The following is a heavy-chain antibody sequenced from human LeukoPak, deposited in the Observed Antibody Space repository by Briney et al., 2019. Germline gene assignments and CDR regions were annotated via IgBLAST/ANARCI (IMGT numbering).Heavy chain of an antibody. CDR2: INPKSGGT. J-gene: IGHJ3*02. CDR3: ARDRYYDSSGYYNDAFDI. CDR1: GYTFTGYY. V-gene: IGHV1-2*02. D-gene: IGHD3-22*01. Sequence: ASVKVSCKASGYTFTGYYMHWVRQAPGQGLEWMGWINPKSGGTNYAQKFQGRVTMTRDTSISTAYMELSRLRSDDTAVYYCARDRYYDSSGYYNDAFDIWGQGTMVTVSS.